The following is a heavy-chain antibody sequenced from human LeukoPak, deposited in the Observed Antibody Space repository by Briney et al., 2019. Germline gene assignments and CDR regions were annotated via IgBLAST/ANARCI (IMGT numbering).Heavy chain of an antibody. V-gene: IGHV3-23*01. CDR3: AKVSCSSTSCYYHYYYYMDV. D-gene: IGHD2-2*01. CDR1: GFTFSSYA. Sequence: GGSLRLSCAASGFTFSSYAMGWVRQAPGKGLEWVSAITASGGNTYYADSVKGRFTISRDNSKNTLYLQVNSLRAEDTAVYYCAKVSCSSTSCYYHYYYYMDVWGKGTTVTVSS. J-gene: IGHJ6*03. CDR2: ITASGGNT.